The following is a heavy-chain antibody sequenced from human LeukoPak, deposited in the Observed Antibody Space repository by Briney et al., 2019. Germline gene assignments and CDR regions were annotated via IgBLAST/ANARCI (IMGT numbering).Heavy chain of an antibody. CDR2: INHSGST. CDR1: GYSINSGYY. D-gene: IGHD4-17*01. Sequence: SETLSLTCTVPGYSINSGYYWSWIRQPPGKGLEWIGEINHSGSTNYNPSLKGRVTISVDASKNQFSLKLSSVTAADTAVYYCARLEDYGDYSNFDYWGQGTLVTVSS. CDR3: ARLEDYGDYSNFDY. V-gene: IGHV4-34*01. J-gene: IGHJ4*02.